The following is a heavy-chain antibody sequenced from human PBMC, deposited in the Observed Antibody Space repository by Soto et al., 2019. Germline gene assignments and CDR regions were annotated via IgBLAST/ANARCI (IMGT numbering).Heavy chain of an antibody. CDR2: INADKGDT. CDR1: GYTFIKYA. CDR3: AGGFRAITTTVYDAFDI. D-gene: IGHD4-4*01. V-gene: IGHV1-3*01. J-gene: IGHJ3*02. Sequence: SAKVPCKASGYTFIKYAIHWVRQAPGQRPEWMGWINADKGDTNNSQKFQGRVTLTRDTSATTTFLELSSLTTDDTGVYFCAGGFRAITTTVYDAFDIWGQGTMVTVSS.